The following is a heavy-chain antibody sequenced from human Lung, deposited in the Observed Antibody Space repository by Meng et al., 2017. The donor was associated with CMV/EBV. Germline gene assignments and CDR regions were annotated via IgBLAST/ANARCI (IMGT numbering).Heavy chain of an antibody. CDR3: ARDSPGGYGYFDS. Sequence: QVQLQEQGPGLVKPSQTLSLTCTVSDGFTTSDDYYWSWIRQPPGKGLEWIGYIHYSGTTYYNPSLKSRIAISLDTSKNQFSLNLNSVTAADAAVYYCARDSPGGYGYFDSWGQGTLVTVSS. D-gene: IGHD5-12*01. J-gene: IGHJ4*02. V-gene: IGHV4-30-4*01. CDR1: DGFTTSDDYY. CDR2: IHYSGTT.